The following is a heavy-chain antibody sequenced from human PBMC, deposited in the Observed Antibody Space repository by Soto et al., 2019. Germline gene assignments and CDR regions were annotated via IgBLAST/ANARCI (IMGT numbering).Heavy chain of an antibody. CDR3: AISKHSRGYCSSTSCYNLDV. CDR2: INHSGST. D-gene: IGHD2-2*02. J-gene: IGHJ6*04. V-gene: IGHV4-34*01. Sequence: SETLSLTCAVYGGSFSGYYWSWIRQPPGKGLEWIGEINHSGSTNYNPSLKSRVTISVDTSKNQFSLKLSSVTAADTAVYYCAISKHSRGYCSSTSCYNLDVWGKGTTVTVSS. CDR1: GGSFSGYY.